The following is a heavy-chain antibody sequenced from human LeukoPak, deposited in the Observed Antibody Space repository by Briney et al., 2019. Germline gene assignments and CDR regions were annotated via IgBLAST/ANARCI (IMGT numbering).Heavy chain of an antibody. D-gene: IGHD6-13*01. J-gene: IGHJ5*02. CDR1: GYTFTSYY. CDR2: IIPIFGTA. CDR3: ARGGSSWLNWFDP. Sequence: ASVKVSCKASGYTFTSYYMHWVRQAPGQGLEWMGGIIPIFGTANYAQKFQGRVTITADESTSTAYMELSSLRSEDTAVYYCARGGSSWLNWFDPWGQGTLVTVSS. V-gene: IGHV1-69*13.